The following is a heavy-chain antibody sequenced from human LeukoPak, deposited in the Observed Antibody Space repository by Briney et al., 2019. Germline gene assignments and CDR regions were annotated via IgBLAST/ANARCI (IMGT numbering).Heavy chain of an antibody. Sequence: RGSLRLYCAASGLTFRGFWMTWVGQAPGKHLKWLANIKQDRSEKHYVDSVKGRFTISRDNAKKSLYLKMTSLRVEDTAVYYCARIGDNDDYHYPMDIWGQGTTVTVSS. V-gene: IGHV3-7*05. CDR1: GLTFRGFW. CDR2: IKQDRSEK. D-gene: IGHD1-1*01. CDR3: ARIGDNDDYHYPMDI. J-gene: IGHJ6*02.